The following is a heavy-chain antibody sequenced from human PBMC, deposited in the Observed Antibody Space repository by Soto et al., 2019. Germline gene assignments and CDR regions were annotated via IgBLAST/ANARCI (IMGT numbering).Heavy chain of an antibody. CDR2: ISGSGGST. J-gene: IGHJ4*02. CDR1: GFTFSSYA. V-gene: IGHV3-23*01. D-gene: IGHD3-22*01. Sequence: GGSLRLSCAASGFTFSSYAMSWVRQAPGKGLGWVSAISGSGGSTYYADSVKGRFTISRDNSKNTLYLQMNSLRAEDTAVYYCAKTKPLDYYDSSGYYGPPLKYFDYWGQGTLVTVSS. CDR3: AKTKPLDYYDSSGYYGPPLKYFDY.